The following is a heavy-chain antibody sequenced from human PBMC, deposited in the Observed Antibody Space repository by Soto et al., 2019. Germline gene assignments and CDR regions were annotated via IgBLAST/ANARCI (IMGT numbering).Heavy chain of an antibody. J-gene: IGHJ2*01. Sequence: QVQLQQWGAGPLRPLETLSLTCGVSGGSFSGYYWAWIRQSPGKGLEWIGEINDRGSINYNPSLTSQVSISVDTSKNHYSLTLRSVTAADTAVYYCAREIHDILTGPPWVWYFDLWGRGTLVTVSS. CDR2: INDRGSI. D-gene: IGHD3-9*01. CDR3: AREIHDILTGPPWVWYFDL. V-gene: IGHV4-34*01. CDR1: GGSFSGYY.